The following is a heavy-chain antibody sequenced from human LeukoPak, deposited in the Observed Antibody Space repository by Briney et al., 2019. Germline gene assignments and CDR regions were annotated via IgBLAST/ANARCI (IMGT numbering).Heavy chain of an antibody. Sequence: ASVKVSCQASGYTFTSNHIHWVRQAPGQGLEWMGVINPGGGSTSNAQNLQGRLIITRDRSTNTVYMELSSLRSEDTAVYYCARAIKSYCGGDCYSGWFGPWGQGTLVTVSS. J-gene: IGHJ5*02. CDR3: ARAIKSYCGGDCYSGWFGP. CDR2: INPGGGST. D-gene: IGHD2-21*01. V-gene: IGHV1-46*03. CDR1: GYTFTSNH.